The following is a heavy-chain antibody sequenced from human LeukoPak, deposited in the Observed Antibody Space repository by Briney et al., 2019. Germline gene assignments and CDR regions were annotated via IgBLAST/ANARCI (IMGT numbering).Heavy chain of an antibody. CDR1: GYTFTSYA. Sequence: ASVKVSCKASGYTFTSYAMHWVRQAPGQRLEWMGWINAGNGNTKYSQEFQGRVTITRDTSASTAYMELSSLRSEDMAVYYCARATYSSGWHMDYWGQGTLVTVSS. CDR2: INAGNGNT. V-gene: IGHV1-3*03. D-gene: IGHD6-19*01. J-gene: IGHJ4*02. CDR3: ARATYSSGWHMDY.